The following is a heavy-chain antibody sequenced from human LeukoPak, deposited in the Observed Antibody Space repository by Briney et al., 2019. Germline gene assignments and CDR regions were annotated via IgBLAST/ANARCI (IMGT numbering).Heavy chain of an antibody. J-gene: IGHJ5*01. CDR1: VWTYLRYP. CDR3: ARGLGVNIWFDG. V-gene: IGHV1-18*01. Sequence: VTDSFKCTVWTYLRYPLSWVRQAPAQGLDWMGWISADNGKTNYAQKIKGRVTMTTDNSTSTAYMELKSLRSDDTAVYYCARGLGVNIWFDGWG. CDR2: ISADNGKT. D-gene: IGHD1/OR15-1a*01.